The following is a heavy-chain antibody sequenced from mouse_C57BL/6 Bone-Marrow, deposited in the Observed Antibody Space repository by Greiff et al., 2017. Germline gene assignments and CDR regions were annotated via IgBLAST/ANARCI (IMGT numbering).Heavy chain of an antibody. CDR1: GYTFTDYE. D-gene: IGHD1-1*01. V-gene: IGHV1-15*01. Sequence: QVQLQQSGAELVRPGASVTLSCKASGYTFTDYEMHWVKQTPVHGLEWIGAIDPETGGTAYNQKFKGKAILTADKSSSTAYMELRSLTSEDSAVYYCTSLMLVEEDYWGQGTTLTVSS. CDR2: IDPETGGT. J-gene: IGHJ2*01. CDR3: TSLMLVEEDY.